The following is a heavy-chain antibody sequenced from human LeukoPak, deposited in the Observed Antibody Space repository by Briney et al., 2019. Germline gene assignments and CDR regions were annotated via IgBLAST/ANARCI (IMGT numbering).Heavy chain of an antibody. CDR1: GGSISSYY. CDR2: IYYSGST. Sequence: SETLSLTCTVSGGSISSYYWSWIRQPPGKGLEWIGYIYYSGSTNYNPSLKSRVTISVDTFKNQFSLKLSSVTAADTAVYYCARVLRYFDWSHTRYYYYGMDVWGQGTTVTVSS. J-gene: IGHJ6*02. CDR3: ARVLRYFDWSHTRYYYYGMDV. V-gene: IGHV4-59*01. D-gene: IGHD3-9*01.